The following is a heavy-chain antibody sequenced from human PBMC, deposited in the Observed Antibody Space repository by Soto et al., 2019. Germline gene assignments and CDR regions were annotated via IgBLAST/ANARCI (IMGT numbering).Heavy chain of an antibody. CDR2: ISAYNGNT. J-gene: IGHJ4*02. V-gene: IGHV1-18*01. D-gene: IGHD3-22*01. Sequence: GASVKVSCKASGYTFTSYGISCVRQAPGQGLEWMGWISAYNGNTNYAQKLPGRVTMTTDTSTSTAYMELRSLRSDDTAAYYCARDSPRSRGSPGLFDYWGQGTLVTVSS. CDR1: GYTFTSYG. CDR3: ARDSPRSRGSPGLFDY.